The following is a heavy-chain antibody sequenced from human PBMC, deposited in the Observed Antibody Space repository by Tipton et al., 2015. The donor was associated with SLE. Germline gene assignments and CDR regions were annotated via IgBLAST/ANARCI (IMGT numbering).Heavy chain of an antibody. D-gene: IGHD2-2*01. CDR3: ARVRGVVPNWFDP. CDR1: GGSISSGDYY. CDR2: IYYSGST. Sequence: LRLSCTVSGGSISSGDYYWSWIRQPPGKGLEWIGYIYYSGSTHYNPSLKSRVTISVDTSKNQFSLKLSSVTAADTAVYYCARVRGVVPNWFDPWGQGTLVTVSS. J-gene: IGHJ5*02. V-gene: IGHV4-30-4*01.